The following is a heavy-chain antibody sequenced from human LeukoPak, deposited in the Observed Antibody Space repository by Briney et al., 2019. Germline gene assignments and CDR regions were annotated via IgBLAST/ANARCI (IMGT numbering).Heavy chain of an antibody. Sequence: ASVKVSCKASGYTFTSYDINWVRQATGQGLEWMGWMNPNSGNTGYAQKFQGRVIITRNTSISTAYMELSSLRSEDTAVYYCARGGSYYVDPVDYWGQGTLVTVSS. J-gene: IGHJ4*02. CDR2: MNPNSGNT. CDR1: GYTFTSYD. CDR3: ARGGSYYVDPVDY. D-gene: IGHD1-26*01. V-gene: IGHV1-8*03.